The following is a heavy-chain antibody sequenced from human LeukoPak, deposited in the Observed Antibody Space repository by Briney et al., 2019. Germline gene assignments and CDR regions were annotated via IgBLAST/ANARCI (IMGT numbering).Heavy chain of an antibody. D-gene: IGHD4/OR15-4a*01. CDR3: ARGGRGASFDY. J-gene: IGHJ4*02. V-gene: IGHV3-21*01. CDR2: ISSSISYI. Sequence: GGSLRLSCAASGFTFSSYSMNWVRQAPGKGLEWVSSISSSISYIYYADSVKGRFTISRDNAKNSLYLQRNSLRAEDTAVYYCARGGRGASFDYWGQGTLVTVSS. CDR1: GFTFSSYS.